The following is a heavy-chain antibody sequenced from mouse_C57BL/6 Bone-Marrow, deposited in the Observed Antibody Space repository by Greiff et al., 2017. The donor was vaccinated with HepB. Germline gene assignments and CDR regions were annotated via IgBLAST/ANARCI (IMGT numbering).Heavy chain of an antibody. CDR1: GYTFTSYT. D-gene: IGHD1-1*01. J-gene: IGHJ2*01. CDR2: INPSSGYT. Sequence: VMLVESGAELARPGASVKMSCKASGYTFTSYTMHWVKQRPGQGLEWIGYINPSSGYTKYNQKFEDKATLTADKSSSTAYMQLSSLTSEDSAVYYCAIQGYYGYWGQGTTLTVSS. V-gene: IGHV1-4*01. CDR3: AIQGYYGY.